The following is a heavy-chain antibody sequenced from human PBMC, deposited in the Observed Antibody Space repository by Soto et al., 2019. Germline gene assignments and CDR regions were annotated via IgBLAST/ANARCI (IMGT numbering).Heavy chain of an antibody. V-gene: IGHV4-34*01. CDR3: ATDVVDLWLVFEY. CDR1: GGSFSAYY. D-gene: IGHD3-10*01. J-gene: IGHJ4*02. CDR2: INHSGGT. Sequence: SETLSLTCAVYGGSFSAYYCSWIRQPPGKGLEWIGEINHSGGTSYNPSLKSRVTISVDTSKSQFSLKLTSVTAADRAVYYCATDVVDLWLVFEYWGQGTLVTVS.